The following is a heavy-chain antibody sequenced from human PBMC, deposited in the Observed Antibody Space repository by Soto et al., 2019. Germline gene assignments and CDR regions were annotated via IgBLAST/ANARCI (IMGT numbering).Heavy chain of an antibody. CDR1: VGSVSSGSYY. CDR2: IYYSGST. Sequence: SETLSLTCTFSVGSVSSGSYYWSWIRQPPGKGLEWIGYIYYSGSTNYNPSLKSRVTISVDTSKNQFSLKLSSVTAADTAVYYCASEVVADAFDIWGQGTMVIVS. CDR3: ASEVVADAFDI. V-gene: IGHV4-61*01. D-gene: IGHD2-15*01. J-gene: IGHJ3*02.